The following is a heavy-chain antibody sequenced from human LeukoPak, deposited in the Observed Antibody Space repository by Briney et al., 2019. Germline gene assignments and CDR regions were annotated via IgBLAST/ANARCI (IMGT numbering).Heavy chain of an antibody. CDR1: GGSISSSSYY. CDR2: IYYSGST. D-gene: IGHD3-22*01. J-gene: IGHJ4*02. CDR3: TRGRAYYDSTGYYY. V-gene: IGHV4-39*07. Sequence: SETLSLTCTVSGGSISSSSYYWGWIRQPPGKGLEWIGSIYYSGSTYYNPSLKSRVTISIDTSKNQFSLKLSSVTAADTAVYYCTRGRAYYDSTGYYYWGRGILVTVSS.